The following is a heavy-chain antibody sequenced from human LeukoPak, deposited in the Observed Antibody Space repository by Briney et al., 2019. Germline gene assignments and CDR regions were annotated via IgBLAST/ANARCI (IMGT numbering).Heavy chain of an antibody. V-gene: IGHV4-4*07. Sequence: PSETLSLTCTVSGGSIGNYYWSWIRQPAAKGLEWIGRTHTSGSTNYNPSLKSRVTMSVDTSKNQFSLKLTSVTAADTAVYYCARGRWKTGMDSPYYFDYWGQGTLVTVSS. CDR1: GGSIGNYY. CDR2: THTSGST. CDR3: ARGRWKTGMDSPYYFDY. J-gene: IGHJ4*02. D-gene: IGHD2-2*03.